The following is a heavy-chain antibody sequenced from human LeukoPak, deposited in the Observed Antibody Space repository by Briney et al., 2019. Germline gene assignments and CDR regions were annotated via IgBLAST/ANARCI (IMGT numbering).Heavy chain of an antibody. CDR1: GGSFSGYY. CDR3: ASFSAPGIAARQGHFDY. V-gene: IGHV4-34*01. D-gene: IGHD6-6*01. CDR2: INHSGST. Sequence: SETLSLTCAVYGGSFSGYYWSWIRQPPGKGLGWIGEINHSGSTNYNPSLKSRVTISVDTSKNQFSLKLSSVTAADTAVYYCASFSAPGIAARQGHFDYWGQGTLVTVSS. J-gene: IGHJ4*02.